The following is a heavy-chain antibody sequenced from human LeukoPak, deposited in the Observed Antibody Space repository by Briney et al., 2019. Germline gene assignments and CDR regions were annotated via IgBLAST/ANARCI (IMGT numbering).Heavy chain of an antibody. CDR3: AQIGVYGAYVGAHD. CDR1: GGSFSGYY. CDR2: INHSGST. D-gene: IGHD4-17*01. V-gene: IGHV4-34*01. J-gene: IGHJ4*02. Sequence: SETQSLTCAVHGGSFSGYYWTWIRQPPGKGLEWIGEINHSGSTKYNPSLKSRVTISVDTSKNPFSLKLNSVTAADTAVYYCAQIGVYGAYVGAHDCGEGTLVTVSS.